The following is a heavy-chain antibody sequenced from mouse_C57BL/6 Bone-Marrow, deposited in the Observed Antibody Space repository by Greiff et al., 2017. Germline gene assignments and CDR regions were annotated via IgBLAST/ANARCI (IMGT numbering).Heavy chain of an antibody. CDR1: GYTFTSYW. CDR3: APYYYGSSPFYVDY. J-gene: IGHJ4*01. CDR2: IHPNSGST. D-gene: IGHD1-1*01. Sequence: QVQLQQPGAELVKPGASVKLSCKASGYTFTSYWMHWVKQRPGQGLEWIGMIHPNSGSTNYNEKFKSKATLTVDKSSSTAYMQLSSLTSEDSAVYYCAPYYYGSSPFYVDYWGQGTSVTVSS. V-gene: IGHV1-64*01.